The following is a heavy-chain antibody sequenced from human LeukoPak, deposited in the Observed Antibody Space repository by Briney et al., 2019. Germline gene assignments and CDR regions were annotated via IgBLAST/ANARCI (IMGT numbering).Heavy chain of an antibody. CDR1: GGSFSGYY. D-gene: IGHD6-19*01. J-gene: IGHJ6*03. CDR2: INHSGST. CDR3: ARQADIAVAGSVGYYMDV. V-gene: IGHV4-34*01. Sequence: SETLSLTCAVYGGSFSGYYWSWIRQPPGKGLEWIGEINHSGSTNYNPSLKSRVTISVDTTKNQFSLKLSPVTAADTAVYYCARQADIAVAGSVGYYMDVWGKGTTVTVSS.